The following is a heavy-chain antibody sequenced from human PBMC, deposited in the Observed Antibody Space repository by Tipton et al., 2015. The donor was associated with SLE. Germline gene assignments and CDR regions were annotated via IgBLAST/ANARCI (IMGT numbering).Heavy chain of an antibody. CDR2: INTNTGNP. CDR1: TFTGYY. V-gene: IGHV7-4-1*02. Sequence: QSGPEVKKPGASVEVSCKTFTGYYIHWVRQAPGQGLEWMGWINTNTGNPTYAQGFTGRFAFSLDTSVNTAYLQISSLKAEDTAVYFCARTYYQYGMDVWGQGTTVTVSS. J-gene: IGHJ6*02. CDR3: ARTYYQYGMDV.